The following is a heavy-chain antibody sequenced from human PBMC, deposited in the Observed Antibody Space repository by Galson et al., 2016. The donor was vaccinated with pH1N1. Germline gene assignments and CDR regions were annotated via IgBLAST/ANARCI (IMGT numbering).Heavy chain of an antibody. V-gene: IGHV6-1*01. Sequence: CAISGDSVSSNSAAWNWIRQSPSRGLEWLGRTYYRSKWYNDYAVSVKSRITINPDTSKNHVSLRLSSLTAADTAVYYCARRRTIPVAGRRMRSYFDSWGHGTPVTVSS. D-gene: IGHD6-19*01. CDR1: GDSVSSNSAA. CDR3: ARRRTIPVAGRRMRSYFDS. J-gene: IGHJ4*01. CDR2: TYYRSKWYN.